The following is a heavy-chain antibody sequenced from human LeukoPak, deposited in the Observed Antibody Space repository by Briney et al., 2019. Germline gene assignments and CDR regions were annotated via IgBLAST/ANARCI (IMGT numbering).Heavy chain of an antibody. CDR1: GGSISSSSYY. CDR3: ARDSPAYGIFDY. Sequence: SETLSLTCTVSGGSISSSSYYWGWIRQPPGKGLEWIGSIYYSGSTYYNPSLNSRVTISVDTSKSQFSLKLSSVTAADTAMYYCARDSPAYGIFDYWGQGTLVTVSS. J-gene: IGHJ4*02. CDR2: IYYSGST. V-gene: IGHV4-39*07. D-gene: IGHD3-10*01.